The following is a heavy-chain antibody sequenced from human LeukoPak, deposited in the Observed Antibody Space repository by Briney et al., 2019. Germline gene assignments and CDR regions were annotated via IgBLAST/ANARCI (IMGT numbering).Heavy chain of an antibody. CDR1: GFTFSSYA. CDR2: ISGSGGST. CDR3: AKEAVSRWLQSRFDY. Sequence: GGSLRFSXAASGFTFSSYAMSWVRQAPGKGLEWVSAISGSGGSTYYADSVKGRFTISKDNSKNTLYLQMNSLRAEDTAVYYCAKEAVSRWLQSRFDYWGQGTLVTVSS. D-gene: IGHD5-24*01. J-gene: IGHJ4*02. V-gene: IGHV3-23*01.